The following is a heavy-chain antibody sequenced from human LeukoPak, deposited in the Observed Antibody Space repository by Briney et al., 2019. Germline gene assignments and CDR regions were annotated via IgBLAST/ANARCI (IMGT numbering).Heavy chain of an antibody. CDR1: GFTFSSYA. J-gene: IGHJ4*02. Sequence: GGSLRLSCAASGFTFSSYAMHWVRQAPGKGLEWVAVISYDGSNKYYADSVKGRFTISRDNSKNTLYLQMNSLRAEDTAVYYCASTHYGSGSQTLDYWGQGTLVTVSS. CDR2: ISYDGSNK. V-gene: IGHV3-30-3*01. D-gene: IGHD3-10*01. CDR3: ASTHYGSGSQTLDY.